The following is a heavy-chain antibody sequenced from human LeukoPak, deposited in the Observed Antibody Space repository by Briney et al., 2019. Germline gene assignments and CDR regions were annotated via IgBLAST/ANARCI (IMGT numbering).Heavy chain of an antibody. D-gene: IGHD6-19*01. J-gene: IGHJ6*02. Sequence: ASVKVSCKASGYTFTSYGISWVRQAPGQGLEWMGWISAYNGNTNYAQKLQGRVTMTTDTSTSTAYMELRSLRSDDTAVYYCARDSGSSGPYNYGMDVWGQGTTVTVSS. CDR2: ISAYNGNT. CDR3: ARDSGSSGPYNYGMDV. CDR1: GYTFTSYG. V-gene: IGHV1-18*01.